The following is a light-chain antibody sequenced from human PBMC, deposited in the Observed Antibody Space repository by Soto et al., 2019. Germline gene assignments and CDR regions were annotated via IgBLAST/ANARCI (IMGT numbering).Light chain of an antibody. CDR1: QSISTY. J-gene: IGKJ4*01. CDR3: QQRSKWPPP. Sequence: EGVLTQSPATLSLSPGERATLSCRASQSISTYLAWYQQKPGQAPRLLIYDASRRATSIPARFSGSGSGTDFTLTISSLEPEDFAVYYCQQRSKWPPPFGGGTKVEI. V-gene: IGKV3-11*01. CDR2: DAS.